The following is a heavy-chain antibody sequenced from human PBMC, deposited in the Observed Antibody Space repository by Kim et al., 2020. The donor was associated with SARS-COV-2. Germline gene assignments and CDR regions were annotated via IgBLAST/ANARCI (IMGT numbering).Heavy chain of an antibody. Sequence: ESGKGRLTSSRDKSKNTLDLQMNSLRAEDTAVYYCAKTIAVAGQPEGGGYWGQGTLVTVSS. CDR3: AKTIAVAGQPEGGGY. J-gene: IGHJ4*02. V-gene: IGHV3-23*01. D-gene: IGHD6-19*01.